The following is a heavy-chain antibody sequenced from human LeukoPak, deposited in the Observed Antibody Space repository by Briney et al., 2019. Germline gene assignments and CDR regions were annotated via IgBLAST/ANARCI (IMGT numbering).Heavy chain of an antibody. V-gene: IGHV3-30*18. CDR1: GFTFSSYG. J-gene: IGHJ4*02. CDR2: ISYDGSNK. Sequence: GGSLRLSCAASGFTFSSYGMHWVRQAPGKGLEWVAVISYDGSNKYYADSVKGRFTISRDNSKNTLYLQMNSLRAEDTAVYYCAKGRVRYCSGGSCPTLDYWGQGTLVTVSS. CDR3: AKGRVRYCSGGSCPTLDY. D-gene: IGHD2-15*01.